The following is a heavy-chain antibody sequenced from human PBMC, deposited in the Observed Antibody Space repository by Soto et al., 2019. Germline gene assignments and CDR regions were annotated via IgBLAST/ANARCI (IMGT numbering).Heavy chain of an antibody. J-gene: IGHJ4*02. CDR1: GGSFSGYY. D-gene: IGHD3-22*01. CDR3: ARGGSNDSSGYSPHDY. Sequence: PSETLSLTCAVYGGSFSGYYWSWIRQPPGKGLEWIGEINHSGSTNYNPSLKSRVTISVDTSKNQFSLKLSSVTAADTAVYHCARGGSNDSSGYSPHDYWGQGTLVTVSS. CDR2: INHSGST. V-gene: IGHV4-34*01.